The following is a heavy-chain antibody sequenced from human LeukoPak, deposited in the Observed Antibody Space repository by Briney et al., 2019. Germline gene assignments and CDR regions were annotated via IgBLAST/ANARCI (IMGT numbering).Heavy chain of an antibody. CDR3: ARFRTNFWYSGS. CDR2: ISDGGAYT. J-gene: IGHJ4*02. D-gene: IGHD6-13*01. CDR1: GFTFNEYF. V-gene: IGHV3-11*06. Sequence: PGGSLRSSCAATGFTFNEYFASWIRQAPGKGLEWVSHISDGGAYTKYADSVKGRFTISRDNAKNSLYLQMNSLTAADTAVYYCARFRTNFWYSGSWGEGTLVTVSS.